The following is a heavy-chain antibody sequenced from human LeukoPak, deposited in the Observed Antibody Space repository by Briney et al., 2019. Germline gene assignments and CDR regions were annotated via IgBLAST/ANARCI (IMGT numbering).Heavy chain of an antibody. D-gene: IGHD1-26*01. V-gene: IGHV3-11*01. CDR1: GFTFSDYY. J-gene: IGHJ3*02. CDR2: ISSSGSTI. CDR3: ARCGSLRCFAFDI. Sequence: GGSLRLSCAASGFTFSDYYISWIRQAPGKGLELVSYISSSGSTIYYADSVKGRFTISRDNAKNSLYLQMNSLRAEDTAVYYCARCGSLRCFAFDIWGQGTMVTVSS.